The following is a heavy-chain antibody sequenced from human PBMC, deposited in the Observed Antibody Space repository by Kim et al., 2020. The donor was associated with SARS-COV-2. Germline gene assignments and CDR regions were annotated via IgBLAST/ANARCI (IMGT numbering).Heavy chain of an antibody. V-gene: IGHV6-1*01. CDR2: TYYRSKWFN. CDR1: GDSVSTIRAA. J-gene: IGHJ4*02. Sequence: SQTLSLTCAISGDSVSTIRAAWNWIRQSPSRGLEWLGRTYYRSKWFNDYAVSVKSRITIHPDTSKNQFSLQLNSVTPEDTAVYFCAREGSSNFDYWGQGTLVTVSS. D-gene: IGHD6-13*01. CDR3: AREGSSNFDY.